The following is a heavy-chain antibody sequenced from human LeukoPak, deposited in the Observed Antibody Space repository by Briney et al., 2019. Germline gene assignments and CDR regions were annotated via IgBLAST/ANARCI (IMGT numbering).Heavy chain of an antibody. CDR2: IKQDGSEK. Sequence: GGSLRLSCAASGFTFSSYGMHWVRQAPGKGLEWVANIKQDGSEKYYVDSVKGRFTISRDNAKNSLYLQMNSLRAEDTAVYYCARDGWFGEFYYWGQGTLVTVSS. CDR1: GFTFSSYG. CDR3: ARDGWFGEFYY. J-gene: IGHJ4*02. D-gene: IGHD3-10*01. V-gene: IGHV3-7*01.